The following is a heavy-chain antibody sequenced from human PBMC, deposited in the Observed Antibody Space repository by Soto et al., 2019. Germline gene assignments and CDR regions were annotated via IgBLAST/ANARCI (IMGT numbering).Heavy chain of an antibody. CDR3: ARLVYDTRLNYMYSDF. Sequence: ASETLSLTCAVSGVSLTSGNWWTWVRQSPQRGLEYIGEIFHDGTANYYPSFERRVAMSVDTSRNQFSLKLTSVTAADTAVYFCARLVYDTRLNYMYSDFWGPGTLVTVSS. CDR2: IFHDGTA. CDR1: GVSLTSGNW. D-gene: IGHD3-10*01. V-gene: IGHV4-4*02. J-gene: IGHJ4*02.